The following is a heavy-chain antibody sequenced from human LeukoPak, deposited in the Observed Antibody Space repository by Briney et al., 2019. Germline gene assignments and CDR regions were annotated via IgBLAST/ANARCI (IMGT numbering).Heavy chain of an antibody. D-gene: IGHD3-10*02. CDR2: ISSSGSTI. CDR3: VGLGITMIGGV. V-gene: IGHV3-48*03. J-gene: IGHJ6*04. Sequence: GGSLRLSCAASGFTFSSYEMNWVRQAPGKGLEWVSYISSSGSTIYYADSVKGRFTISRDNAKNSLYLRMNSLRAEDTAVYYCVGLGITMIGGVWGKGTTVTISS. CDR1: GFTFSSYE.